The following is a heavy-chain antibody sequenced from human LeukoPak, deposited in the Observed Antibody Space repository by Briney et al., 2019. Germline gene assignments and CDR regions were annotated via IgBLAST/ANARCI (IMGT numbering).Heavy chain of an antibody. CDR1: GFSFSIYE. D-gene: IGHD3-22*01. V-gene: IGHV3-48*03. Sequence: PGGSLRLSCAASGFSFSIYEMNWVRQAPGKGLEWVSYISSSGSSISYADSVKGRFTFSRDNAKNSLHVQMNSLRAEDTAVYYCARGSYYDSSGYYHYYFDYWGQGTLDTVSS. J-gene: IGHJ4*02. CDR3: ARGSYYDSSGYYHYYFDY. CDR2: ISSSGSSI.